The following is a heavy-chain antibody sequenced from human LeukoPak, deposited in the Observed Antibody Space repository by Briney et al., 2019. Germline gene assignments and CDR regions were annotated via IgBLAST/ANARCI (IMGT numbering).Heavy chain of an antibody. V-gene: IGHV4-59*08. CDR2: IYYSGST. CDR3: ARRGSSWYKVGWFDP. CDR1: GGSISSYY. D-gene: IGHD6-13*01. Sequence: SETLSLTCTVSGGSISSYYWSWIRQPPGKGLEWIGYIYYSGSTNYNPSLKSRVTISVDTSKNQFSLKLSSVTAADTAVYYCARRGSSWYKVGWFDPWGQGTLVTVSS. J-gene: IGHJ5*02.